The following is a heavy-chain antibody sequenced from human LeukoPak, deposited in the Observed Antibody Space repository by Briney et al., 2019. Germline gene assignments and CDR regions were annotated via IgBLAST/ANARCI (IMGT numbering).Heavy chain of an antibody. Sequence: GASVKVSCRASGYSFTGQYIHWVRQAPGQGLEWMGWINPNSGGTNYAQKFQGSVTMTRDTSINTAYLELSRLRSDDTAVYYCAKGVYLVPPGTHFYYYYIDVWGTGTTVTVSS. J-gene: IGHJ6*03. D-gene: IGHD6-13*01. CDR3: AKGVYLVPPGTHFYYYYIDV. V-gene: IGHV1-2*02. CDR1: GYSFTGQY. CDR2: INPNSGGT.